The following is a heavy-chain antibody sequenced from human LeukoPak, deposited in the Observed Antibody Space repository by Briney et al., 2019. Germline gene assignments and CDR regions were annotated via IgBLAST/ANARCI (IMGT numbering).Heavy chain of an antibody. Sequence: GASVKVSCKASGYTFTSYVISWVRQAPGQGLEWMGMIYPSGGTTDYPQKFQGRVTMTRDTSTSTVYMEVSSLRSEDTAVYFCARDGLAGTFYFDYWGQGTLVTVSS. CDR2: IYPSGGTT. CDR1: GYTFTSYV. J-gene: IGHJ4*02. V-gene: IGHV1-46*01. D-gene: IGHD6-19*01. CDR3: ARDGLAGTFYFDY.